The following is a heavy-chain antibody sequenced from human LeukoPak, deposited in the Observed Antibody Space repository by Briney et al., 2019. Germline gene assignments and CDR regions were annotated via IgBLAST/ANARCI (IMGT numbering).Heavy chain of an antibody. V-gene: IGHV3-48*04. CDR1: GFTFSSYS. Sequence: GGSLRLSCAASGFTFSSYSMNWVRQAPGKGLEWVSYISSSSSTIYYADSVKGRFTISRDNAKNSLYLQMDSLRAEDTAVYYCARDRQQLWGGGGYYFDYWGQGTLVTVSS. CDR2: ISSSSSTI. J-gene: IGHJ4*02. CDR3: ARDRQQLWGGGGYYFDY. D-gene: IGHD5-18*01.